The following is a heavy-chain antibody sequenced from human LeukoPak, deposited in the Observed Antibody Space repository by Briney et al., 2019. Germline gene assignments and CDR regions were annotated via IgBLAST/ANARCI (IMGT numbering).Heavy chain of an antibody. Sequence: GESLKISCKGSGYTFTGYYIHWLRQAPGQGLEWMGWINPYSGATDSAQTFQGRVTVARDTSTTTAYMELNRLTSDDTAVYYCARANGGGAYYPFDRWGQGTLVAVSS. CDR1: GYTFTGYY. J-gene: IGHJ4*02. CDR3: ARANGGGAYYPFDR. CDR2: INPYSGAT. V-gene: IGHV1-2*02. D-gene: IGHD2-21*02.